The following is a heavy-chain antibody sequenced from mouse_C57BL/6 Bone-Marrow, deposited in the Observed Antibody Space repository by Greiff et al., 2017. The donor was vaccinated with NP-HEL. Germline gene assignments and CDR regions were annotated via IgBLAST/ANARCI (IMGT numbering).Heavy chain of an antibody. CDR3: VAYSSYAGAWCVY. CDR1: GFSLTSYG. V-gene: IGHV2-6*01. J-gene: IGHJ3*01. Sequence: QVQLKESGPGLVAPSQSLSITCTVSGFSLTSYGVDWVRQSPGKGLEWLGVIWGVGSTNYNSALKSRLSISKDNSKSQVFLKMNSLQTDDTAMYYCVAYSSYAGAWCVYWGEESLVTVSA. CDR2: IWGVGST. D-gene: IGHD2-12*01.